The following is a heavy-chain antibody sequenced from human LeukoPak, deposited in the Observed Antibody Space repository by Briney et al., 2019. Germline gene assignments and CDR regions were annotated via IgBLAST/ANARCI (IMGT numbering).Heavy chain of an antibody. CDR1: GGSISSYY. CDR2: INHSGST. Sequence: SETLSLTCTVSGGSISSYYWSWIRQPPGKGLEWIGEINHSGSTNYNPSLKSRVTISVDTSRNQFSLKLSSVTAADTAVYYCASFMAGKYYFDYWGQGTLVTVSS. D-gene: IGHD6-19*01. CDR3: ASFMAGKYYFDY. V-gene: IGHV4-34*01. J-gene: IGHJ4*02.